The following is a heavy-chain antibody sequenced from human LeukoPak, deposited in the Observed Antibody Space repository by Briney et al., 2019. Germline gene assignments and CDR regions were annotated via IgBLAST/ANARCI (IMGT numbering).Heavy chain of an antibody. V-gene: IGHV3-33*06. D-gene: IGHD3-10*01. Sequence: GGSLRLSCAAPGFTFSSYGMHWVRQAPGKGLEWVAVIWYDGSNKYYAGSVKGRFTISRDNSKNTLYLQMNSLRAEDTAVYYCAKDFHYYGSGSYYKRGYYYGMDVWGQGTTVTVSS. J-gene: IGHJ6*02. CDR3: AKDFHYYGSGSYYKRGYYYGMDV. CDR2: IWYDGSNK. CDR1: GFTFSSYG.